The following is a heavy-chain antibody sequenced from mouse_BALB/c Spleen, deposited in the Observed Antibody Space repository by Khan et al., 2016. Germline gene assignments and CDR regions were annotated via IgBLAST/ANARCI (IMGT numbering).Heavy chain of an antibody. D-gene: IGHD3-2*02. V-gene: IGHV9-1*02. CDR1: GYNFKNYG. Sequence: QIQLVQSGPELKKPGETVKISCKASGYNFKNYGMNWVKQAPGKGLKWMGWIKTYTGESTYADDFKGRFAFSLEASASTAYLQINNLKNEDMATXFCARRRLLDLYDAMDYWGQGTSVTVSS. J-gene: IGHJ4*01. CDR3: ARRRLLDLYDAMDY. CDR2: IKTYTGES.